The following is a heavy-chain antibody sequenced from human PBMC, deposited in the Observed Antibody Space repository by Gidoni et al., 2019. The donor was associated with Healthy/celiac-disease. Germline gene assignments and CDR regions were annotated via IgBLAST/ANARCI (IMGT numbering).Heavy chain of an antibody. V-gene: IGHV3-48*01. J-gene: IGHJ3*02. D-gene: IGHD4-17*01. CDR2: ISSSSSTI. CDR3: ARDHTVTTDDAFDI. CDR1: GFTFSSYS. Sequence: EVQLVESGGGLVQPGGSLRLSCAASGFTFSSYSMNWVRQAPGKGLEWVSYISSSSSTIYYADSVKGRFTISRDNAKNSLYLQMNSLRAEDTAVYYCARDHTVTTDDAFDIWGQGTMVTVSS.